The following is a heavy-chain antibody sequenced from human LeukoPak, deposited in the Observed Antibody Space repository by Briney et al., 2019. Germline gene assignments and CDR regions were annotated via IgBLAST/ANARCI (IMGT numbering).Heavy chain of an antibody. D-gene: IGHD2-2*01. J-gene: IGHJ5*02. CDR1: GYTFTDYY. CDR3: AREPVVLVPAAIFNWFDP. V-gene: IGHV1-2*02. CDR2: INPNSGGT. Sequence: ASVKVSCKASGYTFTDYYIHWVRQAPGQGLEWMGYINPNSGGTNYAQKFQGRVTMTRDTSISTAYMELSRLRPDDTAVYYCAREPVVLVPAAIFNWFDPWGQGTLVTVSS.